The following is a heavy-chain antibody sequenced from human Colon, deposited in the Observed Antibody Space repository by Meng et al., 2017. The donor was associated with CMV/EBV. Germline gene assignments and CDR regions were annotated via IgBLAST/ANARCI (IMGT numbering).Heavy chain of an antibody. CDR3: AKNMRTVATPANY. Sequence: EXQLLEXXXGLVQPGXSLRVFCAASGITFTKYAMTWVRQAPGKGLEWVSGISDSGSSTYYADSVKGRFTISRDNSKNTLYLQMNSLRGEDTAVYYCAKNMRTVATPANYWGQGALVTVSS. CDR1: GITFTKYA. J-gene: IGHJ4*02. CDR2: ISDSGSST. D-gene: IGHD4-23*01. V-gene: IGHV3-23*01.